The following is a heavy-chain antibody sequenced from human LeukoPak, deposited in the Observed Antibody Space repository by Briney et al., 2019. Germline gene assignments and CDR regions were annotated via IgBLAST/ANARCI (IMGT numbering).Heavy chain of an antibody. CDR2: INQSGST. Sequence: SETLSLTCAVYGVSFSGYYWSWVRQPPGKGLEWIGEINQSGSTNNNPSLKSRVTISVDTSKNQFSLKLSSVTAADTAVYYCASKYYDILTGPEDDAFDIWGQGTMVTVSS. J-gene: IGHJ3*02. CDR1: GVSFSGYY. V-gene: IGHV4-34*01. CDR3: ASKYYDILTGPEDDAFDI. D-gene: IGHD3-9*01.